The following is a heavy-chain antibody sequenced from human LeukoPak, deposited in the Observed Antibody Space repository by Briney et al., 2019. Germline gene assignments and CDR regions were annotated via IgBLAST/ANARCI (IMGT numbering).Heavy chain of an antibody. CDR2: VSGSGRTT. D-gene: IGHD4-17*01. Sequence: GGSLRLSCAASGFTFSNYAMSWVRQAPGAGLEWVSTVSGSGRTTNYVDSVKGRFTVSRDNSKNTVYLQMNSLRADDTAVYFCAKGRTTVTTFSEFDYGGQGTLVTVSS. CDR3: AKGRTTVTTFSEFDY. J-gene: IGHJ4*02. CDR1: GFTFSNYA. V-gene: IGHV3-23*01.